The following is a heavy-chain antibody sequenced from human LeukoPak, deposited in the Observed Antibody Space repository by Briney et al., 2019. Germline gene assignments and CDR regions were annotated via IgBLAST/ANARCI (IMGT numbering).Heavy chain of an antibody. CDR3: ARATTSSWSPFDY. V-gene: IGHV3-11*01. J-gene: IGHJ4*02. CDR2: ISSSGSTI. D-gene: IGHD6-13*01. Sequence: GGSLRLSCAASGFTFSDYYMSWIRQAPGKGLEWVSYISSSGSTIYYADSVKGRFTISRDNAKNSLYLQMNSLRAEDTAVYYCARATTSSWSPFDYWGQGTLVTVSS. CDR1: GFTFSDYY.